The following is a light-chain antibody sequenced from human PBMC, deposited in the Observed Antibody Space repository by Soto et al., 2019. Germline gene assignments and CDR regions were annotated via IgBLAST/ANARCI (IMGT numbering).Light chain of an antibody. J-gene: IGKJ4*01. CDR2: DAS. CDR1: QSVSSY. V-gene: IGKV3-11*01. CDR3: QQHSNWPLT. Sequence: EIVLTQSPATLSLSPGERATLSYSASQSVSSYLAWYQQKPGQAPRLLIYDASNRATGVPARFSGSGSGTDFTLTISSLEPEDFAVYYCQQHSNWPLTFGGGTKVEIK.